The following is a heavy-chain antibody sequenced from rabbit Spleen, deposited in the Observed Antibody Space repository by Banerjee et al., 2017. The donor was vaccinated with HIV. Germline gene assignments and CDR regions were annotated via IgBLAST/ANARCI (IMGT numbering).Heavy chain of an antibody. J-gene: IGHJ4*01. CDR1: GFSFSNGYV. CDR2: TNTISGGA. Sequence: QQQLVESGGGLVKPGTSLTLTCTASGFSFSNGYVMCWVRQAPGKGLEWIACTNTISGGAAYATWAQGRFTISRTSSTTVTLRMTSLTAADRATYFCAIATMTMVITDLWGPGTLVTVS. D-gene: IGHD2-1*01. CDR3: AIATMTMVITDL. V-gene: IGHV1S45*01.